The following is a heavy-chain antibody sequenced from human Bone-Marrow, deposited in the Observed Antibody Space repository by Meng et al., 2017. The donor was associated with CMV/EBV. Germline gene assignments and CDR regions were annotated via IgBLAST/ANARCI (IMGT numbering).Heavy chain of an antibody. CDR3: AAGDVDTAMDV. Sequence: ASVKVSCKASGYTFTGYYMHWVRQAPGQGLEWMGWINPNSGGTNYAQQFQGRVTMTRDTSISTAYMELSRLRSDDTAVYYCAAGDVDTAMDVWGQGTTVTVSS. CDR2: INPNSGGT. D-gene: IGHD5-18*01. V-gene: IGHV1-2*02. J-gene: IGHJ6*02. CDR1: GYTFTGYY.